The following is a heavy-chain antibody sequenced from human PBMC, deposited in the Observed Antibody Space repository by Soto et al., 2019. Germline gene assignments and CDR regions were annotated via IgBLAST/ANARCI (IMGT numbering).Heavy chain of an antibody. CDR3: ARVHYYDSSGYYYGWYFDL. J-gene: IGHJ2*01. D-gene: IGHD3-22*01. CDR1: GYTFTSYA. CDR2: INAGNGNT. Sequence: ASVKVSCKASGYTFTSYAMHWVRQAPGQRLEWMGWINAGNGNTKYSQKFQGRVTITRDTSASTAYMELSSLRSEDTAVYYCARVHYYDSSGYYYGWYFDLWGRGTLVTVSS. V-gene: IGHV1-3*01.